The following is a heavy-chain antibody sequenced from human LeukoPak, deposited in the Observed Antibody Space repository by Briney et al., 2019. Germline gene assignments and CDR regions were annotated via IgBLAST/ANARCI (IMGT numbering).Heavy chain of an antibody. V-gene: IGHV1-8*01. J-gene: IGHJ5*02. CDR1: GYTFTSYD. CDR3: ARDGSNSEDGWFDP. CDR2: MNPNSGNT. Sequence: ASVKVSCKASGYTFTSYDINWVRQATGQGLEWMGWMNPNSGNTDYAQKFQGRVTMTRNTSISTAYMELSSLRSEDTAVYYCARDGSNSEDGWFDPWGQGTLVTVSS. D-gene: IGHD4-11*01.